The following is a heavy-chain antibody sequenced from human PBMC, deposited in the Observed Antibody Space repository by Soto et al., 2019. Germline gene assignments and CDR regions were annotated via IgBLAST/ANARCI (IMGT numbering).Heavy chain of an antibody. CDR3: ARARDS. V-gene: IGHV4-30-2*01. CDR1: GGSISSGGYS. CDR2: IYHSGRT. Sequence: QVQLQESGSGLVKPSQTLSLTCAVSGGSISSGGYSWSWIRQAPGKSLECIGYIYHSGRTYYIPSVKSRGSMSVDRSKHQSSLKLGAVTAAHTAVYYFARARDSWDQGTLLSVAS. J-gene: IGHJ4*02.